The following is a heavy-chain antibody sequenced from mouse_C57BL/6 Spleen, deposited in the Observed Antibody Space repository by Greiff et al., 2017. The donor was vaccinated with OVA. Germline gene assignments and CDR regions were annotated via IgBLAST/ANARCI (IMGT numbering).Heavy chain of an antibody. CDR2: IYPGDGDT. CDR1: GYAFSSYW. V-gene: IGHV1-80*01. J-gene: IGHJ4*01. Sequence: VQLQQSGAELVKPGASVKISCKASGYAFSSYWMNWVKQRPGKGLEWIGQIYPGDGDTNYNGKFKGKATLTADKSSSTAYMQLSSLTSEDSAVYFCARDYYGSSSRAMDYWGQGTSVTVSS. CDR3: ARDYYGSSSRAMDY. D-gene: IGHD1-1*01.